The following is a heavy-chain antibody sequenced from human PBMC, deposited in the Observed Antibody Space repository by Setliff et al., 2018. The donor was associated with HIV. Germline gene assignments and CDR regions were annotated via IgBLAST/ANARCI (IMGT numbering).Heavy chain of an antibody. Sequence: PGGSLRLSCAASGFNFKTYGMTWVRQAPGKGLDWVAHIGSSNHGIHYTASVQGRFTISRDNAKSTVYLQMGSLSADDTAVYYCARGGFNHAFDIWGQGTMVTVSS. CDR3: ARGGFNHAFDI. D-gene: IGHD2-15*01. CDR2: IGSSNHGI. V-gene: IGHV3-48*04. CDR1: GFNFKTYG. J-gene: IGHJ3*02.